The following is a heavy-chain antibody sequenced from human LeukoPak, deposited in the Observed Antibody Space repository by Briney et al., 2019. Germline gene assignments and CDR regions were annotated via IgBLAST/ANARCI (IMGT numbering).Heavy chain of an antibody. V-gene: IGHV4-39*01. CDR1: GGSISSSSCY. D-gene: IGHD1-14*01. CDR2: IYYSGST. Sequence: PSETLSLTCTVSGGSISSSSCYWGWIRQPPGKGLEWIGTIYYSGSTYYNPSLKSRVTISVDASKNQFSLMLSSVTAADTAVYYCARGGSVTYRIDYWGQGTLVTVSS. J-gene: IGHJ4*02. CDR3: ARGGSVTYRIDY.